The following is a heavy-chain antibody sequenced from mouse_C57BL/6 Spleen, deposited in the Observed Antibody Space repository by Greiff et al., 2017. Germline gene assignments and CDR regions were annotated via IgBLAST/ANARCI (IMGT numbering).Heavy chain of an antibody. Sequence: QVQLQQPGAELVMPGASVKLSCKASGYTFTSYWMHWVKQRPGQGLEWIGEIDPSDSYTNYHQKFKGKSTLTIDKSSSTAYMQLSSLTSEDSAVYYCARFGGFDYWGQGTTLTVSS. J-gene: IGHJ2*01. V-gene: IGHV1-69*01. CDR1: GYTFTSYW. CDR3: ARFGGFDY. CDR2: IDPSDSYT.